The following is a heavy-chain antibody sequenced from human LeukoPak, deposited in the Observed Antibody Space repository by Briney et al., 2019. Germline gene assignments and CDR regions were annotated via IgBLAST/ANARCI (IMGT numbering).Heavy chain of an antibody. Sequence: GGSLRLSCAASGFTVSSNYMSWVRQAPGKGLELVSLIYSGGSTYYADSVKGRFTISRDNSKNTLYLQMNSLRAEDTALYYCAKDRAWGAFAYWGQGTLVTVSS. V-gene: IGHV3-53*01. CDR1: GFTVSSNY. J-gene: IGHJ4*02. D-gene: IGHD1-26*01. CDR2: IYSGGST. CDR3: AKDRAWGAFAY.